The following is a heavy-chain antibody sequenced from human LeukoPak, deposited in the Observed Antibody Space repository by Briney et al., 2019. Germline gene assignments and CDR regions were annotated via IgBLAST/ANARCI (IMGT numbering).Heavy chain of an antibody. Sequence: GGSLRLSCAASGFTFSASSLSWVRQAPGKGLEWVSYISSSGSYIYYADSMKGRFTISRDNAKNSLHLQMNSLRAEDTAVYYCARGGDSNGYFNDFWGQGTLVTVSS. D-gene: IGHD3-22*01. CDR1: GFTFSASS. V-gene: IGHV3-21*01. CDR3: ARGGDSNGYFNDF. J-gene: IGHJ4*02. CDR2: ISSSGSYI.